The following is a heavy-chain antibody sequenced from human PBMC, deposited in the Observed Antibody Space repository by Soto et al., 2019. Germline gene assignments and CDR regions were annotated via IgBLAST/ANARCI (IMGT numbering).Heavy chain of an antibody. CDR1: GFTFSSYG. Sequence: QVQLVESGGGVVQPGRSLRLSCAASGFTFSSYGMHWVRQAPGKGLEWVAVISYDGSNKYYADSVKGRFTISRDNSKNTLYLQMNSLRAEDTAVYYCVKAGVVVTAIAFDYWGQGTLVTVSS. J-gene: IGHJ4*02. V-gene: IGHV3-30*18. CDR2: ISYDGSNK. D-gene: IGHD2-21*02. CDR3: VKAGVVVTAIAFDY.